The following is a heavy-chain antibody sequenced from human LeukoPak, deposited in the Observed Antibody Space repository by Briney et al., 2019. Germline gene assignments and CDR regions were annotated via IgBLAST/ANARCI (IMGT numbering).Heavy chain of an antibody. CDR2: ISSSSSYI. V-gene: IGHV3-21*01. J-gene: IGHJ4*02. CDR1: GFTFSSYS. Sequence: GGSLRLSCAASGFTFSSYSMNWVRQAPGMGLEWVSSISSSSSYIYYADSVKGRFTISRDNAKNSLYLQMNSLRAEDTAVYYCATSAITGTTPDYWGQGTLVTVSS. CDR3: ATSAITGTTPDY. D-gene: IGHD1-20*01.